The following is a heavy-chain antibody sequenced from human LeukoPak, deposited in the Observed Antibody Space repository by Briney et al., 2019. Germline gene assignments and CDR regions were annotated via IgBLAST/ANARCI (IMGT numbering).Heavy chain of an antibody. CDR2: IIPIFGTA. CDR3: ARQHYYGSGSYENWFDP. CDR1: GYTFTNYY. V-gene: IGHV1-69*05. J-gene: IGHJ5*02. D-gene: IGHD3-10*01. Sequence: SVKVSCKASGYTFTNYYMHWVRQAPGQGLEWMGGIIPIFGTANYAQKFQGRVTITTDESTSTAYMELSSLRSEDTAVYYCARQHYYGSGSYENWFDPWGQGTLVTVSS.